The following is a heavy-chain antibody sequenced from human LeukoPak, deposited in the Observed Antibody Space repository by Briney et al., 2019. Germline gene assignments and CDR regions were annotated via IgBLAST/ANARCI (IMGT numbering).Heavy chain of an antibody. D-gene: IGHD2-2*02. CDR2: INPNSGGT. CDR3: ATDRGYCSSTSCYTEEYRPGSFDY. CDR1: GYTFTGYY. V-gene: IGHV1-2*02. Sequence: ASVKVSCKASGYTFTGYYMHWVRQAPGQGLEWMGWINPNSGGTNYAQKFQGRVTMTRDTSISTAYMEPSSLRSDDTAVYYCATDRGYCSSTSCYTEEYRPGSFDYWGQGTLVTVSS. J-gene: IGHJ4*02.